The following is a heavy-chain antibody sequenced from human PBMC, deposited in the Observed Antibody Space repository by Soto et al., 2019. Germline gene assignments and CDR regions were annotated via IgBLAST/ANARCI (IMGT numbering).Heavy chain of an antibody. D-gene: IGHD3-22*01. CDR1: GGSISSGGYY. CDR2: IYYSGST. Sequence: QVQLQESGPGLVKPSQTLSLTCTVSGGSISSGGYYWSWIRQHPGKGLEWIGYIYYSGSTYYNPSLKRRVTIAVDTSKNQFSLKLSSVTAADTAVYYCARDRWGSGYYFDYWGQGTLVTVSS. J-gene: IGHJ4*02. CDR3: ARDRWGSGYYFDY. V-gene: IGHV4-31*03.